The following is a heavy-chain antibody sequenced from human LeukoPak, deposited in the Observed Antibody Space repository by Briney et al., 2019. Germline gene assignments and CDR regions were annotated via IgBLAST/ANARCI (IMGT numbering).Heavy chain of an antibody. CDR2: IYHSGST. J-gene: IGHJ3*02. CDR3: AAPYGSGSYSAFDI. CDR1: GDSISPYY. D-gene: IGHD3-10*01. V-gene: IGHV4-59*12. Sequence: PSETLSLTCIVSGDSISPYYWNWIRQPPGKGLEWIGEIYHSGSTNYNPSLKSRVTISVDKSKNQFSLKLSSVTAADTAVYYCAAPYGSGSYSAFDIWGQGTMVTVSS.